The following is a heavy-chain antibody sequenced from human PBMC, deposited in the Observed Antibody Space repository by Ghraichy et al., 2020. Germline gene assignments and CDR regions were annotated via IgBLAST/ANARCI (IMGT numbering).Heavy chain of an antibody. CDR2: INHSGST. CDR3: ASGEKGEYLYGSGSYHYGMDV. Sequence: SETLSLTCAVYGGSFSGYYWSWIRQPPGKGLEWIGEINHSGSTNYNPSLKSRVTTSVDTSKNQFSLKLNSVTAADTAVYYCASGEKGEYLYGSGSYHYGMDVWGQGTTVTVSS. D-gene: IGHD3-10*01. V-gene: IGHV4-34*01. CDR1: GGSFSGYY. J-gene: IGHJ6*02.